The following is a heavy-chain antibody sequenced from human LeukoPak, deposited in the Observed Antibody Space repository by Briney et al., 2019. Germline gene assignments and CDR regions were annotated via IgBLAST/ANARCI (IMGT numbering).Heavy chain of an antibody. J-gene: IGHJ6*02. CDR2: ITISGGST. D-gene: IGHD2-15*01. CDR3: ARDCSGGSCYSPLYYYYGMDV. Sequence: GGSLRLSCVTSGFIFSDYYMSWIRQAPGKGLEWVSTITISGGSTYYADSVQGRFTISRDNSKNTLYLQMNSLRAEDTAVYYCARDCSGGSCYSPLYYYYGMDVWGQGTTVTVSS. V-gene: IGHV3-23*01. CDR1: GFIFSDYY.